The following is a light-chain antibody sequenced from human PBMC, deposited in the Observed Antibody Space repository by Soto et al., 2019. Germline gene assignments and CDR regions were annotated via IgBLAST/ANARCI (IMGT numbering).Light chain of an antibody. CDR3: SSYSTGGSYV. CDR1: SSDVGGYNS. V-gene: IGLV2-14*03. CDR2: DVS. J-gene: IGLJ1*01. Sequence: QTVLTQPASVSGPPGQPIAISCTGTSSDVGGYNSASWYQQHPGKAPKLLIYDVSNRPSGVSNRFSGSKSGNTASLTISGLQAEDEADYYCSSYSTGGSYVFGTGTKVTVL.